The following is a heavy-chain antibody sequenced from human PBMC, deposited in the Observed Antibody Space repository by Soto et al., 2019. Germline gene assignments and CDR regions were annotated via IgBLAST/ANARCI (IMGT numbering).Heavy chain of an antibody. CDR1: GFAFSRYW. J-gene: IGHJ4*02. Sequence: VQLVESGGGLVQPGGSLRLSCATSGFAFSRYWMNWVRQVPGKGLEWVANIKQDGSEINYVDSVRGRFTNSRDNANSSLYLQMNSLRAEDTAVYYCVRSSGWTGDYWGQGILVTVSS. CDR3: VRSSGWTGDY. CDR2: IKQDGSEI. V-gene: IGHV3-7*04. D-gene: IGHD3-10*01.